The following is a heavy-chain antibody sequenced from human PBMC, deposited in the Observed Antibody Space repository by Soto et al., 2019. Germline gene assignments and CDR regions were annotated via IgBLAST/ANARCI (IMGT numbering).Heavy chain of an antibody. V-gene: IGHV3-33*01. CDR1: GFTFSSYG. Sequence: GGSLRLSCAASGFTFSSYGMHWVRQAPGKGLEWVAVIWYDGSNKYYADSVKGRFTISRDNSKNTLYLQMNSLRAEDTAVYYCASYGSGAYIYGMDVWGQGTTVTVSS. CDR2: IWYDGSNK. J-gene: IGHJ6*02. D-gene: IGHD3-10*01. CDR3: ASYGSGAYIYGMDV.